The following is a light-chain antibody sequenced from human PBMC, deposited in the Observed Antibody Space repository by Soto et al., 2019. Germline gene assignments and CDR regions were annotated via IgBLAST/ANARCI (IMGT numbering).Light chain of an antibody. CDR2: DVS. CDR1: SSDVGGYNY. CDR3: SAYTGSSALVV. Sequence: QSALTQPASVSGSPGQSITISCTGTSSDVGGYNYVSWYQQHPGKAPKLMIYDVSNRPSGVSNRFSGSKSGNAASLAISGFGAEDGAEYYWSAYTGSSALVVFGGGTKLTVL. V-gene: IGLV2-14*01. J-gene: IGLJ2*01.